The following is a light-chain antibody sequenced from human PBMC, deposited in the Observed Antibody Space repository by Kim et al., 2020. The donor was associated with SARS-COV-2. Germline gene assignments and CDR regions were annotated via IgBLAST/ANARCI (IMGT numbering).Light chain of an antibody. J-gene: IGKJ1*01. Sequence: TLSLSPGERAPLSCRASQSVSSSYLAWYQQKPGQAPRLLIYGASSRATGIPDRFSGSGSGTDFTLTISRLEPEDFAVYYCQQYTTFGQGTKVDIK. CDR3: QQYTT. V-gene: IGKV3-20*01. CDR1: QSVSSSY. CDR2: GAS.